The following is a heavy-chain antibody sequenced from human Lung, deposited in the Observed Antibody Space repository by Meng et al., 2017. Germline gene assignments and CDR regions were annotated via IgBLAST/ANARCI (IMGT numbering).Heavy chain of an antibody. CDR3: ARGPTTMAHDFDY. D-gene: IGHD4-11*01. CDR1: GGSFSDYY. J-gene: IGHJ4*02. Sequence: QVQLQQWGAGLLKPSETLSLTCVVSGGSFSDYYWSWIRQPPGKGLEWIGEINHSGSTNYNPSLVSRATISVDTSQNNLSLKLSSVTAADSAVYYCARGPTTMAHDFDYWGQGTLVTVSS. V-gene: IGHV4-34*01. CDR2: INHSGST.